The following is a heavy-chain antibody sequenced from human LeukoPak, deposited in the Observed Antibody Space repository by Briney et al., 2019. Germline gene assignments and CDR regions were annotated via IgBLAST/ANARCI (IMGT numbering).Heavy chain of an antibody. D-gene: IGHD6-25*01. CDR1: GGSISSSSYY. V-gene: IGHV4-39*07. J-gene: IGHJ4*02. CDR3: ARDLWSTAAGIFDF. CDR2: IYSTGNT. Sequence: PSETLSLTCTVSGGSISSSSYYWGWIRQSPGKGLEWMGSIYSTGNTHYNPSLESRLIISVDTSKNSFSLKLSSVTAADTAVYFCARDLWSTAAGIFDFWGQGALVTVSS.